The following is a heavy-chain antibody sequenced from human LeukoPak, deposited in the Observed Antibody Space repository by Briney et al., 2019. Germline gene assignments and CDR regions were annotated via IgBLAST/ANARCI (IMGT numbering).Heavy chain of an antibody. CDR2: IIPMFGTP. V-gene: IGHV1-69*01. CDR1: GDTFSSYA. J-gene: IGHJ6*03. Sequence: SVKVSCKTSGDTFSSYAISWVRQAPGQGLEWMGGIIPMFGTPNYAQKFQGRVTITADESTRTVYMGLSSLRSEDTAVYYCASSAGGVRPLGGLYYYYYYMDVWGKGTTVTVSS. CDR3: ASSAGGVRPLGGLYYYYYYMDV. D-gene: IGHD3-16*01.